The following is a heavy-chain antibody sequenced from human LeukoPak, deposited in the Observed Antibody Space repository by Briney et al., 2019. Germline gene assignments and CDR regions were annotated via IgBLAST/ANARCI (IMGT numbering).Heavy chain of an antibody. V-gene: IGHV4-61*02. J-gene: IGHJ5*02. CDR1: GGSISSGSYY. D-gene: IGHD2-2*02. CDR2: IYTSGST. Sequence: SETLSLTCTVSGGSISSGSYYWSWIRQPAGKGLEWIGRIYTSGSTNYNPSLKSRVTISVDTSKNQFSLKLSSVTAADTVVYYCARGRGSCSSTSCYIWFDPWGQGTLVTVSS. CDR3: ARGRGSCSSTSCYIWFDP.